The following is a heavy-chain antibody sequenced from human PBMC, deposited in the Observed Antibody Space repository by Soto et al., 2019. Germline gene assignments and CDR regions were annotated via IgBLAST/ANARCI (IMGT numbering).Heavy chain of an antibody. V-gene: IGHV4-59*01. Sequence: PSETLSVTCTVSGGSISSYYWSWIRQPPGKGLEWIGYIYYGGSTNYNPSLKSRVTISVDTSKNQFSLKLSSVTAADTAVYYCAALVGATSELDYWGQGTLVTVS. J-gene: IGHJ4*02. CDR3: AALVGATSELDY. CDR1: GGSISSYY. CDR2: IYYGGST. D-gene: IGHD1-26*01.